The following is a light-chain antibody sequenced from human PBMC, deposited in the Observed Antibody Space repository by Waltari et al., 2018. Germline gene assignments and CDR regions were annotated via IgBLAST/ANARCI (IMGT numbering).Light chain of an antibody. CDR3: CSYVSNTYV. J-gene: IGLJ1*01. CDR2: EGT. CDR1: TGDAWTYIL. Sequence: QSDLTQPASVSWSPGQSITISCTGSTGDAWTYILSPWYQQHPGKAPKPIIFEGTKRPSGVSNRFFASKSGNTASLTISGLQADDEADYHCCSYVSNTYVFGTGTKVTVL. V-gene: IGLV2-23*01.